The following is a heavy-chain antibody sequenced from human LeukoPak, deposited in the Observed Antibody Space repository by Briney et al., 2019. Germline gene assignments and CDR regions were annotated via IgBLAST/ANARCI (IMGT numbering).Heavy chain of an antibody. Sequence: SETLSLTCAVYGGSFSGYYWSWIRQPPGKGLEWIGETNHSGSANYNPSLKSRVTISVDTSKNQFSLKLSSVTAADTAVYYCARERPKYGSGSSIDYWGQGTLVTVSS. V-gene: IGHV4-34*01. CDR3: ARERPKYGSGSSIDY. J-gene: IGHJ4*02. CDR2: TNHSGSA. D-gene: IGHD3-10*01. CDR1: GGSFSGYY.